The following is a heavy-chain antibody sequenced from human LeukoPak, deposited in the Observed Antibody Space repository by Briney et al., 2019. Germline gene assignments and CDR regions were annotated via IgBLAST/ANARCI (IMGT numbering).Heavy chain of an antibody. CDR2: IKQDGSEK. D-gene: IGHD5-24*01. CDR3: ARDTPEMATNRLGWFDP. V-gene: IGHV3-7*01. Sequence: GGSLRLSCAASGFTFSSYCMSWVRQAPGKGLEWVANIKQDGSEKYYVDSVKGRFTISRDNAKNSLYLQMSSLRAEDTAVYYCARDTPEMATNRLGWFDPWGQGTLVTVSS. CDR1: GFTFSSYC. J-gene: IGHJ5*02.